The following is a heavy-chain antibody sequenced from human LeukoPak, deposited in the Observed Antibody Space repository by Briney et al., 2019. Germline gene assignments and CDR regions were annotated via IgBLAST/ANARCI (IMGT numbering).Heavy chain of an antibody. Sequence: GGSLRLSCAASGFTFNLYAMNWVRQAPGKGLEWVSSINGAGNSSYYADSPGGRFTVYRDNSKNTLYLQRNSLRAEDPAVYYCAKRGLRGNWFHPWGEGTLVTVSS. V-gene: IGHV3-23*01. CDR1: GFTFNLYA. CDR3: AKRGLRGNWFHP. D-gene: IGHD4-17*01. J-gene: IGHJ5*02. CDR2: INGAGNSS.